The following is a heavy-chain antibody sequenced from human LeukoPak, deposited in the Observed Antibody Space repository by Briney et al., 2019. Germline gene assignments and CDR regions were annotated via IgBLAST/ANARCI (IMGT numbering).Heavy chain of an antibody. CDR2: ISSASTT. D-gene: IGHD3-3*01. J-gene: IGHJ4*02. CDR1: GFTVSSSY. Sequence: GGSLRLSCAASGFTVSSSYMSWVRQAPGKGLEWVSIISSASTTYYADSVKGRFTISRDNSKNTLYLQMNSLRAEDTAVYYCARIDFATLYHFDYWGQGTLVTLSS. V-gene: IGHV3-66*01. CDR3: ARIDFATLYHFDY.